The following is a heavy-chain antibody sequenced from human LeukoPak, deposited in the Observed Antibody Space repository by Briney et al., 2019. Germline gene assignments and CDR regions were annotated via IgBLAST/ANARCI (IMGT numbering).Heavy chain of an antibody. CDR1: GGSISSYY. J-gene: IGHJ5*02. D-gene: IGHD3-3*01. Sequence: PSETLSLTCTVSGGSISSYYWSWIRQPPGKGLEWMGYIYYSGSTNYNPSLKSRGTISVDTSKNQFSLKLSSVTAADTAVYYCARDLGDFSNWFDPWGQGTLVPVSS. CDR3: ARDLGDFSNWFDP. CDR2: IYYSGST. V-gene: IGHV4-59*01.